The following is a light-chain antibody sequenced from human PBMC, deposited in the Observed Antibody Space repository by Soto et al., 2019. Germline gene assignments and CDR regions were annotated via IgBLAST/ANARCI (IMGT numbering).Light chain of an antibody. V-gene: IGLV2-14*01. J-gene: IGLJ1*01. CDR2: EVS. CDR3: CSYTDSRTHI. Sequence: QSALTQPASVSGSPGQSITISCTGTSSDVDGYNYVSWYQQHPGKAPKLIIFEVSYRPSGISNRFSASKSGDTASLTISGLQADDEADYYCCSYTDSRTHIFGSGTKVTVL. CDR1: SSDVDGYNY.